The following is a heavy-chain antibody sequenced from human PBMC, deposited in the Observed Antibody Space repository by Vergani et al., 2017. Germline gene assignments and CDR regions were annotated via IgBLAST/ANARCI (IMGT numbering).Heavy chain of an antibody. Sequence: EVQLVESGGGLVKPGGSLRLSCAASGFTFDDYAMHWVRQAPGKGLEWVSGISWNSGSIGYADSVKGRFTISRDNAKNSLYLQMNSLRAEDTALYYCAKDKGSSGWFTHYYYYGMDVWGQGTTVTVSS. CDR2: ISWNSGSI. CDR3: AKDKGSSGWFTHYYYYGMDV. J-gene: IGHJ6*02. CDR1: GFTFDDYA. D-gene: IGHD6-19*01. V-gene: IGHV3-9*01.